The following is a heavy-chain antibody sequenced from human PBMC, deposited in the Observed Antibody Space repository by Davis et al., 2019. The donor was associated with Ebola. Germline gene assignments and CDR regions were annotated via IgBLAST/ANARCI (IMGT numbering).Heavy chain of an antibody. CDR1: GYTLTDYQ. Sequence: ASVTVSCKASGYTLTDYQMHWVRQAPGQGLEWMGIINPSGGSTSYAQKFQGRVTMTRDTSTSTVYMELSSLRSEDTAVYYCARSPRGLVLNYFDYWGQGTLVTVSS. CDR3: ARSPRGLVLNYFDY. V-gene: IGHV1-46*01. J-gene: IGHJ4*02. D-gene: IGHD6-19*01. CDR2: INPSGGST.